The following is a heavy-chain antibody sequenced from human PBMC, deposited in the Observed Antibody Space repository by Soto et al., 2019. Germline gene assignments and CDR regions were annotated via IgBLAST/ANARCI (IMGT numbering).Heavy chain of an antibody. J-gene: IGHJ6*03. D-gene: IGHD2-8*01. Sequence: GGSLILSWAASGCTFSSYAMSWGLQAPGKGLEWVSAISGSGGSTYYADSVKGRFTISRDNSKNTLYLQMNSLRAEDTAVYYCAKRMVYVMPGYYYYYMDVWGKGTTVTVSS. V-gene: IGHV3-23*01. CDR2: ISGSGGST. CDR1: GCTFSSYA. CDR3: AKRMVYVMPGYYYYYMDV.